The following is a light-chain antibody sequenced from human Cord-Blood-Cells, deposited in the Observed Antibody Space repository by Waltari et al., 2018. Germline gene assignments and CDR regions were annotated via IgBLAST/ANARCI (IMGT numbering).Light chain of an antibody. V-gene: IGKV4-1*01. CDR3: QQYYSTPQT. Sequence: DIVMTQSPDSLAVSLGERATINCKSSQSVLYSSNNKNYLAWYQQKPGQPPKLLIYWASTRESGVPDRFSGSGSWTDFTLTISSPQAEDVAVYYCQQYYSTPQTFGQGTKVEIK. CDR1: QSVLYSSNNKNY. CDR2: WAS. J-gene: IGKJ1*01.